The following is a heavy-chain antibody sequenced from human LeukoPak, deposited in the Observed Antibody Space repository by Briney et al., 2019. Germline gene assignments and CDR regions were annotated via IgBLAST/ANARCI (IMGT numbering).Heavy chain of an antibody. CDR1: GGSISSYY. D-gene: IGHD3-9*01. Sequence: PSETLSLTCTVSGGSISSYYWSWIRQPPGKGLEWIGYIYYSGSTNYSPSLKSRVTISVDTSKNQFSLKLSSVTAADTAVYYCASSLLLRYFDWSIPGMDVWGQGTTVTVSS. V-gene: IGHV4-59*01. CDR2: IYYSGST. CDR3: ASSLLLRYFDWSIPGMDV. J-gene: IGHJ6*02.